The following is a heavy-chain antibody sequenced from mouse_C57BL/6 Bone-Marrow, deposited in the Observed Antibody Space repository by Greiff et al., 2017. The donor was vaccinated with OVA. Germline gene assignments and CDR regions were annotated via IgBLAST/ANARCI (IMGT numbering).Heavy chain of an antibody. D-gene: IGHD2-2*01. J-gene: IGHJ2*01. Sequence: QVQLKQSGAELARPGASVKLSCKASGYTFTSYGISWVKQRTGQGLEWIGEIYPRSGNTYYNEKFKGKATLTADKSSSTAYMELRSLTAEDSAVYFCARSGGYHDLDYWGQGTTLTVSS. CDR1: GYTFTSYG. CDR2: IYPRSGNT. V-gene: IGHV1-81*01. CDR3: ARSGGYHDLDY.